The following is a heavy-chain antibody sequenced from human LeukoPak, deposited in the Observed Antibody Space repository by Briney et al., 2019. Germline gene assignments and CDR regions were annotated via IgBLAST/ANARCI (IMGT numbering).Heavy chain of an antibody. CDR1: GFTLSSYT. CDR2: IDSSGGST. CDR3: AKSLVATAWLDP. J-gene: IGHJ5*02. D-gene: IGHD5-12*01. V-gene: IGHV3-23*01. Sequence: GGSLRLSCAASGFTLSSYTMTWVRHAPGKGLEWVSSIDSSGGSTYYADSVKGRFTISRDNSKNTLYLQMDSLRADDTAVYYCAKSLVATAWLDPWGQGTLVTVSS.